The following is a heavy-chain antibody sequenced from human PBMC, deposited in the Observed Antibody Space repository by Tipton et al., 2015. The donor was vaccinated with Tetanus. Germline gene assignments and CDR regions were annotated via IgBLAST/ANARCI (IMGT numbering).Heavy chain of an antibody. V-gene: IGHV3-23*01. J-gene: IGHJ3*02. CDR3: AKSASGCSSCYRDGFDI. D-gene: IGHD6-25*01. CDR2: ITGGEGNT. CDR1: GFIFGSYG. Sequence: SLRLSCAASGFIFGSYGMSWVRQAPGRGLEWVSTITGGEGNTHYADSVKGRFTISRDNSRNTLSLQMSNLRADDTAVYYCAKSASGCSSCYRDGFDIWGHGTTVTVSS.